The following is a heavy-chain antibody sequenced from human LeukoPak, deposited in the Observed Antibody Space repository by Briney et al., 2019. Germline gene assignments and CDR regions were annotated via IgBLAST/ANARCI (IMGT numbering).Heavy chain of an antibody. J-gene: IGHJ4*02. Sequence: GGSLRLSCAASGFTFSSYWMSWVRQAPGKGLEWVANIKQDGSEKYYVDSVKGRFTISRDDAKNSLYLQMNSLRAEDTAVYYCARRTTRYSSSWYSTPSFDYWGQGTLVTVSS. V-gene: IGHV3-7*01. D-gene: IGHD6-13*01. CDR1: GFTFSSYW. CDR3: ARRTTRYSSSWYSTPSFDY. CDR2: IKQDGSEK.